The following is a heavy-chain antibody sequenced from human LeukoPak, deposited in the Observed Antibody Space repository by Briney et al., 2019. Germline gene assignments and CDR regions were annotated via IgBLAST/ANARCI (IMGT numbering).Heavy chain of an antibody. J-gene: IGHJ4*02. Sequence: SVKVSCKASGGTFSSYAISWVRQAPGQGLEWMGRIIPIFGTANYAQKFQGRITITTDESTSTAYMELSSLRSEDTAVYYCARDVYYDFWSGYISHWGQGTLVTVSS. CDR1: GGTFSSYA. CDR2: IIPIFGTA. CDR3: ARDVYYDFWSGYISH. D-gene: IGHD3-3*01. V-gene: IGHV1-69*05.